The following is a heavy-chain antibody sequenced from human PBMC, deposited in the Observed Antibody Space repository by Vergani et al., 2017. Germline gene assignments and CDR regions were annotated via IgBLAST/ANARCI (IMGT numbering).Heavy chain of an antibody. Sequence: EVQLVESGGGLVKPGGSLRLSCAASGFTFSSYSMNWVRHAPGKGLVWVSSISSSSSYIYYADSVKGRFTISRDNAKNSLYLQMNSLRAEYTAVYYCARDLFYYDSSGYYSGFFDYWGEGTLVTVSS. CDR1: GFTFSSYS. D-gene: IGHD3-22*01. V-gene: IGHV3-21*01. J-gene: IGHJ4*02. CDR3: ARDLFYYDSSGYYSGFFDY. CDR2: ISSSSSYI.